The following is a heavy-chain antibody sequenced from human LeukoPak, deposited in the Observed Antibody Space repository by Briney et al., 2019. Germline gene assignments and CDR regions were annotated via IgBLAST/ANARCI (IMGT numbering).Heavy chain of an antibody. CDR3: AARPAETTWFGVFDY. CDR2: VSDSETT. Sequence: SETLSLTCSVSGASMHNHYWSWIRQPPGKALEWIGYVSDSETTNYNPSLKSRVSMSVDTSKNEFSLRLSSVTAADTALYYCAARPAETTWFGVFDYWSRGTLVTVSS. V-gene: IGHV4-59*03. D-gene: IGHD3-10*01. CDR1: GASMHNHY. J-gene: IGHJ4*02.